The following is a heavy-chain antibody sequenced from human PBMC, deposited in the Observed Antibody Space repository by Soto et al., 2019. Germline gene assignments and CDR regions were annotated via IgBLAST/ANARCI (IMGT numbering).Heavy chain of an antibody. V-gene: IGHV1-8*01. CDR1: GYTFTSYD. J-gene: IGHJ4*02. D-gene: IGHD3-3*01. CDR3: ARGSYYYDFWSGPYPFDY. CDR2: MNPNSGNT. Sequence: ASVKVSCKASGYTFTSYDINWVRQATGQGLEWMGWMNPNSGNTGYAQKFQGRVTMTRNTSISTAYMELSSLRSEDTAVYYCARGSYYYDFWSGPYPFDYWGQGSLATVSS.